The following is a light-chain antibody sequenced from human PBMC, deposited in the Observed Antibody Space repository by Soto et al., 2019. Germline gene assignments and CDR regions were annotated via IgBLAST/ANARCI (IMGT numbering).Light chain of an antibody. CDR2: GAS. CDR3: QDYHLFLGS. V-gene: IGKV1-27*01. Sequence: DIQMTQSPSSLAASVGDTVTITCRARQDIINQLAWYQQRPGKVPNRLIYGASTLHSAVPSRFRGSGSGTQFTLTIRCLQPQDVATYYCQDYHLFLGSFGRGTRLEVK. J-gene: IGKJ5*01. CDR1: QDIINQ.